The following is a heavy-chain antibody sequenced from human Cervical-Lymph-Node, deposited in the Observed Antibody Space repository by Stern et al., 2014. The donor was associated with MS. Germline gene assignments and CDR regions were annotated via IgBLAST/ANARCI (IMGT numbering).Heavy chain of an antibody. D-gene: IGHD3-22*01. CDR1: GGSISSGDYY. CDR2: IYYSGST. J-gene: IGHJ4*02. CDR3: ARDSSGYYLILDY. Sequence: QVQLVESGPGLVKPSQTLSLTCTVSGGSISSGDYYWSWIRQPPGKGLEWIGDIYYSGSTYYNPSLKSRVTISVDTSKNQFSLKLSSVTAADTAVYYCARDSSGYYLILDYWGQGTLVTVSS. V-gene: IGHV4-30-4*01.